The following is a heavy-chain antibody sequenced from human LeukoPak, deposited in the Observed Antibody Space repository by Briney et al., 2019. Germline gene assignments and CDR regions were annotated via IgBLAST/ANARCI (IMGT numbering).Heavy chain of an antibody. V-gene: IGHV4-39*01. Sequence: SETLSLTCTVSGGSISGSSYYWGWIRQPPGKGLEWIGSIYYSGSTYYNPSLKSRVTISVDTSKNQFSLKLSSVTAADTAVFYCATFRSSWYYFDYWGQGTLVTVSS. CDR2: IYYSGST. J-gene: IGHJ4*02. CDR1: GGSISGSSYY. D-gene: IGHD6-13*01. CDR3: ATFRSSWYYFDY.